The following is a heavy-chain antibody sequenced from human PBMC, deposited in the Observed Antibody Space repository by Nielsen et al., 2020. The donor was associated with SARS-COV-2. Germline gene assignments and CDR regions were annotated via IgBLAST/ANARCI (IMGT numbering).Heavy chain of an antibody. D-gene: IGHD2-15*01. CDR2: INHSGGT. CDR3: ARGGRYYYYGMDV. CDR1: GGSFSGYY. Sequence: GSLRLSCAVYGGSFSGYYWSWIRQPPGKGLEWIGEINHSGGTNYNPSLKSRVTISVDTSKNQFSLKLSSVTAADTAVYYCARGGRYYYYGMDVWGQGTTVTVSS. J-gene: IGHJ6*02. V-gene: IGHV4-34*01.